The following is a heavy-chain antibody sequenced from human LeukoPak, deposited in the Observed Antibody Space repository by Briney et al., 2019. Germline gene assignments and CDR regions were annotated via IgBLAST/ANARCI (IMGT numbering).Heavy chain of an antibody. D-gene: IGHD4-11*01. CDR3: ADSNYWYPVDY. CDR2: LSYDGSNE. CDR1: GFPFSSYG. J-gene: IGHJ4*02. V-gene: IGHV3-30*03. Sequence: GRSLRLSCAASGFPFSSYGMHWVRQAPGKGLEWVAVLSYDGSNEYYADSVRGRFTISRDNSKNTLYLQMHSLRAEDTALYYCADSNYWYPVDYWGQGTLVTVSS.